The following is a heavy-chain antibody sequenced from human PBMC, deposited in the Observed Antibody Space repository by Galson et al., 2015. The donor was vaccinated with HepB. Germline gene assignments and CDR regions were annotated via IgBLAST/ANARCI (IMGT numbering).Heavy chain of an antibody. V-gene: IGHV1-69*04. CDR3: ARDYAAGVGLDY. D-gene: IGHD2-15*01. J-gene: IGHJ4*02. CDR1: GGTFSSYT. CDR2: IIPILGIA. Sequence: SVKVSCKASGGTFSSYTISWVRQAPGQGLEWMGRIIPILGIANYAQKFQGRVTITADKSTSTAYMELSSLRSEDTAVYYCARDYAAGVGLDYWGQGTLVTASS.